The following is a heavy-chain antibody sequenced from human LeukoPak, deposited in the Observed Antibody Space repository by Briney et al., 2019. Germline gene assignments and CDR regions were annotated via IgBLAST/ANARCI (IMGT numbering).Heavy chain of an antibody. CDR3: ARLGDSDSSGYYVAH. D-gene: IGHD3-22*01. CDR1: GYTFTGYY. Sequence: ASVKVSCKASGYTFTGYYMHWVRQAPGQGLEWMGWINPNSGGTNYAQKFQGRVTMTRDTSISTAYMELSRLRSDDTAVYYCARLGDSDSSGYYVAHWGQGTLVTVSS. J-gene: IGHJ4*02. V-gene: IGHV1-2*02. CDR2: INPNSGGT.